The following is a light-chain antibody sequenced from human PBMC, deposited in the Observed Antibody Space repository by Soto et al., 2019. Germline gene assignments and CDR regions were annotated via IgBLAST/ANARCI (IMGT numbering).Light chain of an antibody. Sequence: QSVLTQPPSASGSPGQSVTISCPGTSSDVGGYNYVPWYQQHPGKAPKLMIYEVSKRPSGVPDRFSGSKSGNTASLTVSGLQAEDEADYYCSSYAGSNNSLYVFGTGTKVTVL. CDR3: SSYAGSNNSLYV. V-gene: IGLV2-8*01. CDR2: EVS. CDR1: SSDVGGYNY. J-gene: IGLJ1*01.